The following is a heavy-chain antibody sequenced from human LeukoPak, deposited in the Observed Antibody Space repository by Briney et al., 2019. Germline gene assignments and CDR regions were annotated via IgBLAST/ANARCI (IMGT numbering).Heavy chain of an antibody. J-gene: IGHJ4*02. D-gene: IGHD3-9*01. V-gene: IGHV3-23*01. CDR3: ARDLYDILTGYYLYYFDY. CDR2: ISGSGGST. Sequence: GGSLRLSCAASGFTFSSYAMNWVRQAPGKGLEWVSAISGSGGSTYYADSVKGRFTISRDNSKNTLYLQMNSLRAEDTAVYYCARDLYDILTGYYLYYFDYWGQGTLVTVSS. CDR1: GFTFSSYA.